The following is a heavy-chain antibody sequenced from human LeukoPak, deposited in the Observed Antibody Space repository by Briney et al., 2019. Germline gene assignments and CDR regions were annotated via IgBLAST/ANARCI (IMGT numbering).Heavy chain of an antibody. CDR3: ARGRVLRYFDWPNDYMDV. CDR1: GFTFSSYS. CDR2: ISSSSSYI. J-gene: IGHJ6*03. D-gene: IGHD3-9*01. V-gene: IGHV3-21*01. Sequence: PGGSLRLSCAASGFTFSSYSMNWVRQTPGKGLEWVSSISSSSSYIYYADSVKGRFTISRDDAKNSLYLQMNRLRAEDTAVYYCARGRVLRYFDWPNDYMDVWGKGTTVTDSS.